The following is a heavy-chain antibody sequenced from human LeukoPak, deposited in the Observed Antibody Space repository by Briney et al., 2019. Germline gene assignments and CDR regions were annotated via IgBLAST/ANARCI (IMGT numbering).Heavy chain of an antibody. D-gene: IGHD3-22*01. J-gene: IGHJ4*02. CDR2: IKRKTDGGTT. CDR3: TTGGYYDSSGYYYLYYFDY. V-gene: IGHV3-15*01. CDR1: GFTFSNAW. Sequence: GGSLRLSCAACGFTFSNAWMSWVREARGKGREWVGRIKRKTDGGTTDYAAPVKGRFPISRDDSKNTLYLQMNSLKTEDTAVYYCTTGGYYDSSGYYYLYYFDYWGQGTLVTVSS.